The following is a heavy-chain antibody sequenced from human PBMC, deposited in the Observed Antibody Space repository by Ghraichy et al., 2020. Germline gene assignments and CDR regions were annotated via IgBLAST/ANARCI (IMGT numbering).Heavy chain of an antibody. CDR3: ARDRYGDYAVDY. CDR1: GFTFSYYS. J-gene: IGHJ4*02. Sequence: GGSLRLSCAASGFTFSYYSMNWVRQAPGKGLEWVSYISSAGTTIYYADSVKGRFTISRDTAKNSLYLQMNSLRDEDTAVYYCARDRYGDYAVDYWGQGTLVTVSS. D-gene: IGHD4-17*01. CDR2: ISSAGTTI. V-gene: IGHV3-48*02.